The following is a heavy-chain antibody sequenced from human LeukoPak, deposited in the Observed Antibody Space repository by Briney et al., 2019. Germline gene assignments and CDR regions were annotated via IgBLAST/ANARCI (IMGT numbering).Heavy chain of an antibody. CDR2: IYYSGST. D-gene: IGHD1-26*01. CDR1: GGSISSSSYY. Sequence: PSETLSLTCTVSGGSISSSSYYWGWIRRPPGKGLEWIGSIYYSGSTYYNPSLKSRVTISVDTSKNQFSLKLSSVTAADTAVYYCARGGVGATKYYFDYWGQGTLVTVSS. V-gene: IGHV4-39*07. J-gene: IGHJ4*02. CDR3: ARGGVGATKYYFDY.